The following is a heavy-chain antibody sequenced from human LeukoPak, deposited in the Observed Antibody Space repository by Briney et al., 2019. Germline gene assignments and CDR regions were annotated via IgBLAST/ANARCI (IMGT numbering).Heavy chain of an antibody. J-gene: IGHJ3*02. CDR3: AKDSTFDFDTFDI. CDR1: GFTFSSYA. V-gene: IGHV3-23*01. Sequence: GGSLRLSCAATGFTFSSYAMSWVRQAPGKGLEWVSAISGSGGSTYYADSVKGRFTISRDSSKNTLYLQMNSLRAEDTAVYYYAKDSTFDFDTFDIWGQGTMITVSS. D-gene: IGHD2/OR15-2a*01. CDR2: ISGSGGST.